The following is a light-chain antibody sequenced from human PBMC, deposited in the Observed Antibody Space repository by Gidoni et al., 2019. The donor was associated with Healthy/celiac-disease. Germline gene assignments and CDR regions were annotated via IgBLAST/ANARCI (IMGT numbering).Light chain of an antibody. Sequence: DIQMTQSPSSLSASVGDRVTITCRASQSISSYLNWYQQKPGKAPKLLIYAASSLQSGVPSRFSGSGSGTDFTLTISSLQPEDSATYYCQQSYSTPITFXPXTKVDIK. J-gene: IGKJ3*01. CDR1: QSISSY. V-gene: IGKV1-39*01. CDR2: AAS. CDR3: QQSYSTPIT.